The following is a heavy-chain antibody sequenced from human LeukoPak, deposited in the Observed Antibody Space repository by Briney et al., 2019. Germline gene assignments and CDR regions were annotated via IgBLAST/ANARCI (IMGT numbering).Heavy chain of an antibody. CDR1: GFTFSNYW. J-gene: IGHJ4*02. CDR2: INQDGSAK. Sequence: GGSLRLSCAASGFTFSNYWMSWVRQAPGKGLEWVANINQDGSAKYYVDSMEGRFTISRDNSKNTLHLQMNSLRAEDTAVYYCAKDRAAAGTRYFDYWGQGTLVTVSS. CDR3: AKDRAAAGTRYFDY. V-gene: IGHV3-7*01. D-gene: IGHD6-13*01.